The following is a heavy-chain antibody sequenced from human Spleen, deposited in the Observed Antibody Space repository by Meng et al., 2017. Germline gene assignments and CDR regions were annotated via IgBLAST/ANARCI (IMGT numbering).Heavy chain of an antibody. CDR3: ARGPTTMAHDFDY. J-gene: IGHJ4*02. CDR1: GGSFSDYY. D-gene: IGHD4-11*01. CDR2: INHSGST. V-gene: IGHV4-34*01. Sequence: QVQLQHGDGGLFKPSETLSLPCVVSGGSFSDYYWSWIRQPPGKGLEWIGEINHSGSTNYNPSLESRATISVDTSQNNLSLKLSSVTAADSAVYYCARGPTTMAHDFDYWGQGTLVTVSS.